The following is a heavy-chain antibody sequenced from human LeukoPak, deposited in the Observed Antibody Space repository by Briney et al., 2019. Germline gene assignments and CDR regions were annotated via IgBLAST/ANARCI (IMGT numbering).Heavy chain of an antibody. CDR3: ARLKFYDSTGYSPGYYMDV. J-gene: IGHJ6*03. V-gene: IGHV4-4*07. Sequence: SETLSLTCTVSGGSIISNYWSWIRQSAGTGLEWIGRIYGSGITDYNPSLKSRVTMSLDTSRKQFSLRLTSVTAADTAVYYCARLKFYDSTGYSPGYYMDVWGKGTTVSAFS. CDR2: IYGSGIT. D-gene: IGHD3-22*01. CDR1: GGSIISNY.